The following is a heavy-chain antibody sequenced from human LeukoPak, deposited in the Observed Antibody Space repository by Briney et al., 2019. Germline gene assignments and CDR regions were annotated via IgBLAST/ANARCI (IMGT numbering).Heavy chain of an antibody. D-gene: IGHD3-22*01. CDR2: IKSKTDGGTT. Sequence: PGGSLRLSCAASGFTFSNAWMSWVRQAPGKGLEWVGRIKSKTDGGTTDNAAPVKGRFTISRDDSKNTLYLQMNSLKTEDTAVYYCTTDEGGYYYDSSGYRNVYWGQGTLVTVSS. V-gene: IGHV3-15*01. J-gene: IGHJ4*02. CDR3: TTDEGGYYYDSSGYRNVY. CDR1: GFTFSNAW.